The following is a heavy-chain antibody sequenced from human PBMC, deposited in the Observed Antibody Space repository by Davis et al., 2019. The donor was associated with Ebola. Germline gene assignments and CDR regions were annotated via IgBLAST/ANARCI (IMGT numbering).Heavy chain of an antibody. CDR1: GYTFTSYY. J-gene: IGHJ6*02. CDR2: INPSGGST. D-gene: IGHD2-15*01. Sequence: ASVKVSCKASGYTFTSYYMHWVRQAPGQGLEWMGIINPSGGSTSYAQKFQGRVTMTRDTSTSTVYMELSSLRSEDTAVYYCAREIVVVVAVYSYYYYGMDVWCQGTTVTVSS. V-gene: IGHV1-46*03. CDR3: AREIVVVVAVYSYYYYGMDV.